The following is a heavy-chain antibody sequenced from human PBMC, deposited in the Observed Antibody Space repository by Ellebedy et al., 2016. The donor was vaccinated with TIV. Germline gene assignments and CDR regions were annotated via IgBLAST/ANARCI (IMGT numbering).Heavy chain of an antibody. D-gene: IGHD1-1*01. CDR3: ARGPVLYNFDAFDI. Sequence: SETLSLTCTVSGYSISSGYYWGWIRQPPGKGLEWIASIYYTGTTYYTPSLQSRVTISVDTSKNQFSLKLTSVTAPDTAVYYCARGPVLYNFDAFDIWGQGTVVTVSS. V-gene: IGHV4-38-2*02. J-gene: IGHJ3*02. CDR2: IYYTGTT. CDR1: GYSISSGYY.